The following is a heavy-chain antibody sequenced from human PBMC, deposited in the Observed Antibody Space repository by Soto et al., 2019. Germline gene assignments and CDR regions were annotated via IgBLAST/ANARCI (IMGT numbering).Heavy chain of an antibody. D-gene: IGHD3-16*01. CDR3: ARYMRDAGTFYFDY. V-gene: IGHV4-59*01. J-gene: IGHJ4*02. CDR1: GGSISGFH. Sequence: QVHLQESGPGLVKPSETLSLTCTVSGGSISGFHWSWIRQPPGKGLEWFGYLPSSGSSNYNPSLESRVTMSVDTSKNQFYLKLSSVTAADTAVYYCARYMRDAGTFYFDYWGQGTLVTASS. CDR2: LPSSGSS.